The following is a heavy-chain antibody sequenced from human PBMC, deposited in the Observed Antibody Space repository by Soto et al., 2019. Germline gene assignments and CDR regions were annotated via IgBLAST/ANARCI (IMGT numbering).Heavy chain of an antibody. D-gene: IGHD3-10*01. CDR1: GDSITGGDYS. V-gene: IGHV4-30-2*01. J-gene: IGHJ4*02. CDR3: ARGRAGMLDY. Sequence: SETLSLTCAVSGDSITGGDYSWSWIRQPPGRGLEWIGYIYHSGATYTNPSLKSRVTISVDTSKSQFSLRLSSVTAADTAVYSCARGRAGMLDYWGQGTLVTVSS. CDR2: IYHSGAT.